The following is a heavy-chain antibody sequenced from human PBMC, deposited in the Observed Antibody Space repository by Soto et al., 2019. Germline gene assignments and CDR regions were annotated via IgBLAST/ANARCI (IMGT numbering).Heavy chain of an antibody. V-gene: IGHV3-23*01. D-gene: IGHD1-26*01. CDR2: ISGSGDST. J-gene: IGHJ4*02. CDR1: GFTFSSSA. CDR3: ARRGSGSDYDY. Sequence: EVQLLESGGGLVQPGGSLRLSCAASGFTFSSSAMRWVRQAPGKGLEWVSDISGSGDSTYYADSVKGRFTTSRDNSKNTLYLQMNSLSAEDTAVYYCARRGSGSDYDYWGQGTLVTVSS.